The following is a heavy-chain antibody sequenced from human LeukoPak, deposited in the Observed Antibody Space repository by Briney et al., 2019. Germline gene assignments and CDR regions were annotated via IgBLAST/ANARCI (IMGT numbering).Heavy chain of an antibody. CDR3: ARGGNADYLLDY. CDR2: MNPNSGNT. D-gene: IGHD2/OR15-2a*01. CDR1: GYTFTSYD. J-gene: IGHJ4*02. Sequence: GASVKVSCKASGYTFTSYDINWVRQATGHGLEWMGWMNPNSGNTGYAQKFQGRVTMTRNTSISTAYMELSSLRSEDTAVYYCARGGNADYLLDYWGQGTLVTVSS. V-gene: IGHV1-8*01.